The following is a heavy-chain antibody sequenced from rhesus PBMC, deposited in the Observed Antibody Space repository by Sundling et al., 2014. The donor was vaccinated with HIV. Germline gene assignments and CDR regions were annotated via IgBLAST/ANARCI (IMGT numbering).Heavy chain of an antibody. V-gene: IGHV4-65*02. D-gene: IGHD1-1*01. J-gene: IGHJ4*01. CDR3: ARVILAGTLFDY. Sequence: QVQLQESGPGLVKPSEALSLSCAVSGGSISRSYWWTWIRQPPGKGLEWIGSIYGNSASTYYNPSLKNRVTISKDTSKNQFSLELTSVTAADTAVYYCARVILAGTLFDYWGQGVLVTVSS. CDR1: GGSISRSYW. CDR2: IYGNSAST.